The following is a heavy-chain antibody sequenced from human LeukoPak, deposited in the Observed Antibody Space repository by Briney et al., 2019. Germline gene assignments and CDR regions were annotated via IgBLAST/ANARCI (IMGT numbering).Heavy chain of an antibody. CDR3: AGRRDNYYDFWSGYPSLFDY. CDR2: IYYSGST. J-gene: IGHJ4*02. V-gene: IGHV4-39*01. Sequence: PSETLSLTCTVSGGSISSSSYYWGWIRQPPGKGLEGIGSIYYSGSTYYNPSLKSRVTISVDTSKNQFSLKLSSVTAADTAVYYCAGRRDNYYDFWSGYPSLFDYWGQGTLVTVSS. CDR1: GGSISSSSYY. D-gene: IGHD3-3*01.